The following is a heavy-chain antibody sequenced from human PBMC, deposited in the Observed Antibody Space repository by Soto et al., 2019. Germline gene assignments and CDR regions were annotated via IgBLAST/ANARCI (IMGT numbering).Heavy chain of an antibody. CDR3: ARGRYSGYDMPDTYYYYNYGMDV. Sequence: QVQLVQSGAEVKKSGSSVKVSCKASGGTFSSHGISWVRQAPGQGLEWMGGIVPIFGTADDAQRFRGRVTITADESTSTAYMELSSLRSEDTAVYYCARGRYSGYDMPDTYYYYNYGMDVWGQGTTVTVSS. V-gene: IGHV1-69*12. D-gene: IGHD5-12*01. CDR2: IVPIFGTA. J-gene: IGHJ6*02. CDR1: GGTFSSHG.